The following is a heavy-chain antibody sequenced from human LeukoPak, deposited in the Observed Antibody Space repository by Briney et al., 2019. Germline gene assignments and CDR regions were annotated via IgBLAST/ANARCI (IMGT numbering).Heavy chain of an antibody. CDR3: AKDQVVVITTDWYFDL. CDR2: ISGSGGST. J-gene: IGHJ2*01. CDR1: GLTFSSYA. V-gene: IGHV3-23*01. D-gene: IGHD3-22*01. Sequence: QPGGSLRLSCAASGLTFSSYAMSWVRQAPGKGLEWVSAISGSGGSTYYADSVKGRFTISRDNSKNTLYLQMNSLRAEDTAVYYCAKDQVVVITTDWYFDLWGRGTLVTVSS.